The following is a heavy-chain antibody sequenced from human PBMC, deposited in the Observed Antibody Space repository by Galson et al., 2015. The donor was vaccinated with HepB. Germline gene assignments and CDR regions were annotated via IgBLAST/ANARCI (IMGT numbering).Heavy chain of an antibody. V-gene: IGHV3-23*01. CDR3: AKGIHYYDSSGHQAFDY. CDR1: GFTFSSYA. J-gene: IGHJ4*02. D-gene: IGHD3-22*01. Sequence: SLRLSCAASGFTFSSYAMSWVRQAPGKGLEWVSAISGSGGSTYYADSVKGRFTISRDNSKNTLYLQMNSLRAEDTAVYYCAKGIHYYDSSGHQAFDYWGQGTLVTVSS. CDR2: ISGSGGST.